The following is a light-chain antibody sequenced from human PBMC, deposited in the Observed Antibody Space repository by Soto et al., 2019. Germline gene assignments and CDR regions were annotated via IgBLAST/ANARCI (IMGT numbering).Light chain of an antibody. CDR3: SSYTTGTSIIL. CDR1: SSDIGNYDF. CDR2: EVS. Sequence: QSALTQPASVSGSPGQSITISCTGTSSDIGNYDFVSWYQQVPGTAPKAMIYEVSRRPSGVSNRFSGSKSGNTASLTISGLQAEDEADYYCSSYTTGTSIILFGGGTKLTVL. V-gene: IGLV2-14*01. J-gene: IGLJ2*01.